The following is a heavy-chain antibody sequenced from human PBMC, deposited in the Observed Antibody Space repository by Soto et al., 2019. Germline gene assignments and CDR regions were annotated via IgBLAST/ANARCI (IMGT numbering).Heavy chain of an antibody. J-gene: IGHJ6*02. D-gene: IGHD3-10*01. CDR2: IIPLFGTT. V-gene: IGHV1-69*01. CDR3: AAELGFGKLSVV. CDR1: GDTFKNCV. Sequence: QVQVVQSGVEVRRPGSSVKVSCKASGDTFKNCVISWGRQAPGQGLEWMGGIIPLFGTTDFAQRFQSRLTITTDESTTTAYMELSRLRSEDTATYFCAAELGFGKLSVVWGQGTTVIVSS.